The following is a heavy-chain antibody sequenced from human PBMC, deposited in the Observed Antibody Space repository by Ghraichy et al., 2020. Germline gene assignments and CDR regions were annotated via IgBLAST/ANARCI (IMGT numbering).Heavy chain of an antibody. CDR2: INHSGST. V-gene: IGHV4-34*01. D-gene: IGHD4-17*01. CDR1: GGSFSGYY. J-gene: IGHJ3*02. CDR3: ARGGNYGDWGNAFDI. Sequence: SETLSLTCAVYGGSFSGYYWSWIRQPPGKGLEWIGEINHSGSTNYNPSLKSRVTISVDTSKNQFSLKLSSVTAADTAVYYCARGGNYGDWGNAFDIWGQGTMVTVSS.